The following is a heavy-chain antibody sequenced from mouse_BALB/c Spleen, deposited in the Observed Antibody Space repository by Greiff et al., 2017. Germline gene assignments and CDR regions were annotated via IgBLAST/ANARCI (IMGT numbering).Heavy chain of an antibody. D-gene: IGHD4-1*02. CDR3: AATGLFAY. CDR1: GFTFSSYG. J-gene: IGHJ3*01. V-gene: IGHV5-6*01. Sequence: EVMLVESGGDLVKPGGSLKLSCAASGFTFSSYGMSWVRQTPDKRLEWVATISSGGSYTYYPDSVKGRFTISRDNAKNTLYLQMSSLKSEDTAMYYCAATGLFAYWGQGTLVTVSA. CDR2: ISSGGSYT.